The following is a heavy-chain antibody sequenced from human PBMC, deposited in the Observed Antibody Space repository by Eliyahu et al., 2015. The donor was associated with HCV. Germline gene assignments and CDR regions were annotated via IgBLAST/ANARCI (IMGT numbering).Heavy chain of an antibody. CDR3: ARGLGASQFDY. V-gene: IGHV3-21*01. D-gene: IGHD3-16*01. CDR1: GXTFSSYS. J-gene: IGHJ4*02. CDR2: ISSSSTYX. Sequence: EVQLVESGGXLVXPGGSLXLSCAAXGXTFSSYSMNWVRQAPGKGLEWVSAISSSSTYXYYADSVKGRXTISRDNAKNSLXLQMNSLRAEDTAVYYCARGLGASQFDYWGQGTLVTVSS.